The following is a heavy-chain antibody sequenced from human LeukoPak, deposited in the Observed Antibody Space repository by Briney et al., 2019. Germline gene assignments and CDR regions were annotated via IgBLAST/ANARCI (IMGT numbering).Heavy chain of an antibody. CDR3: AKDYEVVATTTYFQH. CDR2: INGNGGST. V-gene: IGHV3-23*01. CDR1: GFTFSSYA. Sequence: GGSLRLSCAASGFTFSSYAMSWVRQIPGKGLEWVSGINGNGGSTNYADSVKGRFTISRDNSKNTLYLQMNSLRAEDTAVYYCAKDYEVVATTTYFQHWGQGTLVTVSS. J-gene: IGHJ1*01. D-gene: IGHD2-15*01.